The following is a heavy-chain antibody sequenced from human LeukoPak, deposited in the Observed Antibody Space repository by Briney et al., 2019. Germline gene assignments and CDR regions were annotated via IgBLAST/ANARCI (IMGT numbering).Heavy chain of an antibody. CDR2: ISGSGSTI. J-gene: IGHJ4*02. CDR1: GFTFSIYS. Sequence: GGSLRLSCAASGFTFSIYSMNWVRQAPGKGLEWVSYISGSGSTIYYAASVKGRFTISRDNAKNSLYLQMNSLRAEDTAVYYCARDGKGRNRIGYYFDYWGQGTLVTVSS. D-gene: IGHD3-10*01. CDR3: ARDGKGRNRIGYYFDY. V-gene: IGHV3-48*04.